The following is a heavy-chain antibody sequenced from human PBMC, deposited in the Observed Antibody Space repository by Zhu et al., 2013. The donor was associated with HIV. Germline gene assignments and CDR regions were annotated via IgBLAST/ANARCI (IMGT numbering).Heavy chain of an antibody. V-gene: IGHV3-33*01. CDR3: VREKGRGMAVAEWYFDL. Sequence: VQLVESGGGVVQPGGSLRLSCAASRFSFSTYGMYWVRQAPGKGLEWVAVIWSDGNNKFYADSVRGRFTISRDNSKNTVSLQMNNLRVEDTAEYYCVREKGRGMAVAEWYFDLWGLAPWSLSPQ. CDR2: IWSDGNNK. CDR1: RFSFSTYG. J-gene: IGHJ2*01. D-gene: IGHD6-19*01.